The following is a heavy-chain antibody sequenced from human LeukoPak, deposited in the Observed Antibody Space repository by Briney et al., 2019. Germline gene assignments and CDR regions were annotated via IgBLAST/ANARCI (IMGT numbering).Heavy chain of an antibody. J-gene: IGHJ4*02. CDR3: ARDLYSSGWRFAY. CDR2: ISAYNGNT. V-gene: IGHV1-18*01. CDR1: GYTFTSYD. Sequence: ASVKVSCKASGYTFTSYDINWVRQATGQGLEWMGWISAYNGNTNYAQKLQGRVTMTTDTSTSTVYMELSSLRSEDTAVYYCARDLYSSGWRFAYWGQGTLVTVSS. D-gene: IGHD6-19*01.